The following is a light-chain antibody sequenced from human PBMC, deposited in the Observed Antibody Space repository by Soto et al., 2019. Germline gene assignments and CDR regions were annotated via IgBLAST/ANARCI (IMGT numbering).Light chain of an antibody. V-gene: IGKV3-11*01. CDR2: DAS. CDR3: QRSANWPPKWT. CDR1: QSISTF. Sequence: EVVVTHSPATLSLSPGERATLSCRASQSISTFLAWYQQRPGQTPRLLIYDASNRAPGIPARFSGSGSGTGVSLSVVGLEPEDFAVYYCQRSANWPPKWTVGQVTKVDIK. J-gene: IGKJ1*01.